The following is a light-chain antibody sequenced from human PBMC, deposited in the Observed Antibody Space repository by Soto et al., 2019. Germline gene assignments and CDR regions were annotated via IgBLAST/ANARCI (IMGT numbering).Light chain of an antibody. V-gene: IGKV3-20*01. CDR1: QSVSSSY. CDR3: QQYGTSPPT. J-gene: IGKJ1*01. CDR2: GAS. Sequence: EIVLTQSPRTLSLSPGESATLSCRASQSVSSSYLAWYQQKPGQAPRLLIYGASSRATGIPDRFSGGGSGTDFTLTISRLEPEDFAGYYCQQYGTSPPTFGRGTKVDIK.